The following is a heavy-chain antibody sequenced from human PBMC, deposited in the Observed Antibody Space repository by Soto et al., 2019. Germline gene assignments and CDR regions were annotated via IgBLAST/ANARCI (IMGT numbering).Heavy chain of an antibody. D-gene: IGHD2-2*01. CDR1: GYTFTSYG. Sequence: ASVKVSCKASGYTFTSYGINWVRQATGQGLEWMGWMNPNSGNTGYAQKFQGRVTMTRNTSTSTAYMELSSLRSEDTAVYYCARYCSSTSCYYGAFDIWGQGTMLTVSS. J-gene: IGHJ3*02. CDR2: MNPNSGNT. V-gene: IGHV1-8*01. CDR3: ARYCSSTSCYYGAFDI.